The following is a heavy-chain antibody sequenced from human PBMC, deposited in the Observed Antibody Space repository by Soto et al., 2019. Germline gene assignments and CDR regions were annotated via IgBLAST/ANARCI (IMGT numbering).Heavy chain of an antibody. V-gene: IGHV4-34*01. CDR2: INHSGST. D-gene: IGHD3-10*01. CDR3: ARGSYYGSGSYYKTVLGLGY. Sequence: QVQLQQWGAGLLKPSETLSLTCAVYGGSFSGYYWSWIRQPPGKGLEWIGEINHSGSTNYNPSLKRRVTISVDTSKNQCSLKLSSVTAADTAVYYCARGSYYGSGSYYKTVLGLGYWGQGTLVTVSS. J-gene: IGHJ4*02. CDR1: GGSFSGYY.